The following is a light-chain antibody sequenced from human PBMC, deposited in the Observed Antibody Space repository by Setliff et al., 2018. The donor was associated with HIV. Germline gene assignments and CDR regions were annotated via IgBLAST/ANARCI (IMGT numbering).Light chain of an antibody. CDR3: TSYTTSKTDV. CDR1: SSDVGAYDF. J-gene: IGLJ1*01. V-gene: IGLV2-14*01. Sequence: SALTQPASVSGSPGQSITISCTGTSSDVGAYDFVFWFQQYPGKAPKLVISDVSDRASGISSRFSGSKSGNTASLTISGLQAEDEADYYCTSYTTSKTDVFGTGTKVTVL. CDR2: DVS.